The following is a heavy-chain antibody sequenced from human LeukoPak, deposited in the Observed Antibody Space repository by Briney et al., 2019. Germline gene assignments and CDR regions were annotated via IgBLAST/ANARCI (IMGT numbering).Heavy chain of an antibody. CDR2: IKSKADGETT. J-gene: IGHJ4*02. D-gene: IGHD4/OR15-4a*01. CDR3: AIDEPNYAPYDFDF. CDR1: RFTFSNAW. Sequence: GGSLRLSCAASRFTFSNAWMNWVRQAPGKGLEWVGRIKSKADGETTDYASPVKGRFTISRDDSNNMAYLQMNSLKIEDTAVYYCAIDEPNYAPYDFDFRGQGTLVTVSS. V-gene: IGHV3-15*01.